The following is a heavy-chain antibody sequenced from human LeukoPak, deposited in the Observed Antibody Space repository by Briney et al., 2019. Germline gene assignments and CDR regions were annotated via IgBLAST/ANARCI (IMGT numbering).Heavy chain of an antibody. Sequence: GGSLRLSCAASGFTFSSYAMSWVRQAPGKGLEWVSAISGSGGSTYYADSVKGRFTISRDNSKNTLYLQMNSLRAEDTAVYYCASDALGYCSGGSCYGMDVWGQGTTVTVSS. CDR3: ASDALGYCSGGSCYGMDV. CDR2: ISGSGGST. D-gene: IGHD2-15*01. CDR1: GFTFSSYA. V-gene: IGHV3-23*01. J-gene: IGHJ6*02.